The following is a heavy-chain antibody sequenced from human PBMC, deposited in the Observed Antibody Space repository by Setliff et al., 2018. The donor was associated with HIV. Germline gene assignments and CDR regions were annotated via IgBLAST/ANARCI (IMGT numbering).Heavy chain of an antibody. Sequence: PSETLSLTCTVSGDSISTTSYYWSWIRQPPGKGLEWIGEINHSGSTNYNPSLKSRVTISVDTSKNQFSLKLSSVTAADTAVYYCARVLYSTVPAPMPDDYWGQGTLVTVSS. V-gene: IGHV4-39*07. CDR3: ARVLYSTVPAPMPDDY. D-gene: IGHD2-2*01. J-gene: IGHJ4*02. CDR1: GDSISTTSYY. CDR2: INHSGST.